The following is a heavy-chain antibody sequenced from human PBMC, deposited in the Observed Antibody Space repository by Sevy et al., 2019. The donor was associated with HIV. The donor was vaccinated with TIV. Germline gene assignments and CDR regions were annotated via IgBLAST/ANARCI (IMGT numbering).Heavy chain of an antibody. CDR1: GFIFSTYW. Sequence: GGSLRLSCAASGFIFSTYWMSWVRQAPGKGLEWVANIKEDGSEKCYVVSVKGQLTISRDNAKNSLYLQMGSLRAEDTAVYYCARGGKYPGYWGQGTLVTVSS. J-gene: IGHJ4*02. V-gene: IGHV3-7*01. D-gene: IGHD1-26*01. CDR3: ARGGKYPGY. CDR2: IKEDGSEK.